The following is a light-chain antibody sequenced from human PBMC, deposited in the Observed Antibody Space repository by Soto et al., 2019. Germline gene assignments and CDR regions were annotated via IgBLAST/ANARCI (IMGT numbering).Light chain of an antibody. J-gene: IGKJ3*01. CDR1: QSLLHSDGYNY. Sequence: DIVVTQSPLSLPVTPGEPASISCRSSQSLLHSDGYNYLDWYLQKPGQSPQLLIQLGSMRASGVPDRFSGSVSGTDFTLKICRVEAEDVGVYYCMQVLQIPVTFGPGTKVDI. V-gene: IGKV2-28*01. CDR3: MQVLQIPVT. CDR2: LGS.